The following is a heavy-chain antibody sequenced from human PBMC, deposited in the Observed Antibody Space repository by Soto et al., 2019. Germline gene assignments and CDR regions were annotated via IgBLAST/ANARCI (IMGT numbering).Heavy chain of an antibody. V-gene: IGHV1-69*06. CDR3: ATPPGRGYHYYDY. CDR1: GGTFSSYA. CDR2: IIPIFGTA. Sequence: SVKVSFKASGGTFSSYAISWVRQAPGQGLEWMGGIIPIFGTANYAQKFQGRVTITADKSTSTAYMELSSLRSEDTAVYYCATPPGRGYHYYDYWGQGTLVTVSS. J-gene: IGHJ4*02. D-gene: IGHD3-16*02.